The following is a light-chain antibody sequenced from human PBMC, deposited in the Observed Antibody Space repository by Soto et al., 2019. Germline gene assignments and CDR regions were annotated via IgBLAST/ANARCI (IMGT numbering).Light chain of an antibody. CDR2: DVS. V-gene: IGLV2-14*01. Sequence: QSALTQPASVSGSPGQSITISCTGTSSDVGGYNYVSWYQQHPGNAPKRMIYDVSIRPSGVFPRFSGSKSGNTASLTISGRQAEDEADYYCSSYTSSSTNVIFGGGTKLTVL. CDR3: SSYTSSSTNVI. J-gene: IGLJ2*01. CDR1: SSDVGGYNY.